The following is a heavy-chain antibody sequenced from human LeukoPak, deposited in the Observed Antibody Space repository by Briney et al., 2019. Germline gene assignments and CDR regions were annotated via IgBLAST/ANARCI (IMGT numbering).Heavy chain of an antibody. V-gene: IGHV1-69*04. CDR1: GGTFSSYA. CDR2: IISILGIA. D-gene: IGHD6-13*01. J-gene: IGHJ4*02. CDR3: ARDPSIAAPGY. Sequence: SVKVSCKASGGTFSSYAISWVRQAPGQGLEWMGRIISILGIANYAQKFQGRVTITADKSTSTAYMELSSLRSEDTAVYYCARDPSIAAPGYWGQGTLVTVSS.